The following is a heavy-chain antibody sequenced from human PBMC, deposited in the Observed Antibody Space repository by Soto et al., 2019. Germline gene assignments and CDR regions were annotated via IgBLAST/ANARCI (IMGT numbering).Heavy chain of an antibody. CDR2: INHSGSS. CDR3: ARGISIIVGPDKYSLDS. Sequence: QVQLQQWGAGLLKPSETLSLTCAVYGGSFSGHYWNWIRQPPGKGLEWIGEINHSGSSNQNPSLKSRLSISVDTSKNQCSLKLRSVTAADTAVYYCARGISIIVGPDKYSLDSWGQGTLVTVSS. CDR1: GGSFSGHY. D-gene: IGHD3-22*01. V-gene: IGHV4-34*01. J-gene: IGHJ4*02.